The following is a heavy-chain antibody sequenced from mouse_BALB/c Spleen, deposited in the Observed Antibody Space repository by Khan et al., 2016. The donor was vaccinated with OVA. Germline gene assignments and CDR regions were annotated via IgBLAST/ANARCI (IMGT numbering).Heavy chain of an antibody. V-gene: IGHV1-77*01. J-gene: IGHJ3*01. D-gene: IGHD1-1*01. CDR2: IYPGSGST. CDR1: GYTFTDYV. CDR3: ARSYDGSWFAY. Sequence: QVQLQQSGPELVKPGASVKMSCKVSGYTFTDYVISWVKQRTGQGLEWIGEIYPGSGSTYYHEKFKGKATLTADKYYNKVTMQVSSLTAEDSAVFFCARSYDGSWFAYWGQGTLVTVSA.